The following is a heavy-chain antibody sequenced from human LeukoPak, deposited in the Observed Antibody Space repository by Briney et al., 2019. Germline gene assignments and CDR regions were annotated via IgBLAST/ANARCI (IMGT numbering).Heavy chain of an antibody. J-gene: IGHJ4*02. D-gene: IGHD1-1*01. Sequence: AGTLRLSCAASGFNFSSYAMSWLRQAPGKGLERVSTINGSGGSTYYADSVKGRFTISRDNSKNTLYLQMISLRAEDTAVYYCAKDVRRTTGTTPLLFFDYWGQGTLVTVSS. CDR1: GFNFSSYA. CDR3: AKDVRRTTGTTPLLFFDY. CDR2: INGSGGST. V-gene: IGHV3-23*01.